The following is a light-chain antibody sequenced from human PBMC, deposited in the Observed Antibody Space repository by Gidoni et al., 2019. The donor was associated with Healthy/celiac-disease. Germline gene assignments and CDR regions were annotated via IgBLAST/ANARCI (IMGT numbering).Light chain of an antibody. V-gene: IGKV3-11*01. J-gene: IGKJ5*01. CDR1: QSVSSY. CDR2: DAS. CDR3: QERSNWPSIT. Sequence: EIVLTQSPATLSLSPGDRATLSCRASQSVSSYLAWYQQKPGQAPRLLIYDASNRATGIPARFSGSGSGTDCTLTVSSLEPEDFAVYYCQERSNWPSITFGQGTRLEIK.